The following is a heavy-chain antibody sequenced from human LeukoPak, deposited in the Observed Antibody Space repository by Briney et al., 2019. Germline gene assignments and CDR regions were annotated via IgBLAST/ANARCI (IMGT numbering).Heavy chain of an antibody. CDR3: ARVGGLYSSSRILDY. J-gene: IGHJ4*02. V-gene: IGHV1-69*13. CDR1: GGTISSYA. CDR2: IIPIFGTA. Sequence: SVKVSCKASGGTISSYAISWVRQAPGQGLEWMGGIIPIFGTANYAQKFQGRVTITADESTSTAYMELSSLRSEDTAVYYCARVGGLYSSSRILDYWGQGTLVTVSS. D-gene: IGHD6-6*01.